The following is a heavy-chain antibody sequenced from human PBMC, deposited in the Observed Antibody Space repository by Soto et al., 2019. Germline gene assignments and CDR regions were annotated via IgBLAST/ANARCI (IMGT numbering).Heavy chain of an antibody. CDR1: GYTFTGYY. D-gene: IGHD3-3*01. CDR3: ARGQMYDFWSGYPNDAFDI. CDR2: INPNSGGT. J-gene: IGHJ3*02. V-gene: IGHV1-2*04. Sequence: QVQLVQSGAEVKKPGASVKVSCKASGYTFTGYYMHWVRQAPGQGLEWMGWINPNSGGTNYAQKFQGWVTMTRDTSISTAYMELSRLRSDDTAVYYCARGQMYDFWSGYPNDAFDIWGQGTMVTISS.